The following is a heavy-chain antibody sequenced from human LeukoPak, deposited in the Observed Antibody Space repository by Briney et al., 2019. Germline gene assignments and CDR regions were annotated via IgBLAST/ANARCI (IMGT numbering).Heavy chain of an antibody. Sequence: GGSWRFSCAASGFPFTTYAMTWVGKAQGKGLEWVSGFGGLGGNTYYADSVKGRFTISRDNSKNTLYLQMNSLRADDTAIYYCAKDLNRVTLTGMAPGRGIDYWGQGVLVTVSS. J-gene: IGHJ4*02. CDR3: AKDLNRVTLTGMAPGRGIDY. CDR2: FGGLGGNT. V-gene: IGHV3-23*01. D-gene: IGHD3-22*01. CDR1: GFPFTTYA.